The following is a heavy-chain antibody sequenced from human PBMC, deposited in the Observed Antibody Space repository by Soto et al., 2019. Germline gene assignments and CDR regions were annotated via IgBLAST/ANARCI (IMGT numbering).Heavy chain of an antibody. J-gene: IGHJ4*02. CDR3: AEGGFYDGFDY. D-gene: IGHD5-12*01. V-gene: IGHV3-23*01. Sequence: EVQLLESGGGLVQPGGSLRLSCAASGFTFNNFPMSWVRQAPGKGLEWVSSITKNSDRTFYAASVMGRFTISRDNSRNAVFLQLNSLREEDTALYYCAEGGFYDGFDYWGQGTLVTVSS. CDR2: ITKNSDRT. CDR1: GFTFNNFP.